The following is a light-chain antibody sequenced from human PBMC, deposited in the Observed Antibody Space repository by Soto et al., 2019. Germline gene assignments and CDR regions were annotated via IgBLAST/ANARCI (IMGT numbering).Light chain of an antibody. J-gene: IGKJ4*01. V-gene: IGKV3-20*01. CDR2: GAS. Sequence: EIVLTQSTGTLSLSPGERATLSCRASQSVSSSYLAWYQQKPGQAPRLLIYGASTRATGIPDRFSGSGSGTDFTLSITRLEPEDFAVYYCQHYGSSPLTFGGGTKVEIK. CDR3: QHYGSSPLT. CDR1: QSVSSSY.